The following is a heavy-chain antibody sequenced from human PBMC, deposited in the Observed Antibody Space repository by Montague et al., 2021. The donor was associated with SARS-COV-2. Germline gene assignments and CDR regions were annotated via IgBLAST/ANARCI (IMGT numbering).Heavy chain of an antibody. Sequence: SLRLSCAVSGFISSTYGMHWVRQAPGKGLEWVAVIWYDGSNKYYADSXKGRFTISRDNSKNTLYLQMNSLRAEDTAVYYCARDRDYYDSSGHYYEIDYWGQGTLVTVSS. V-gene: IGHV3-33*08. CDR1: GFISSTYG. CDR2: IWYDGSNK. D-gene: IGHD3-22*01. CDR3: ARDRDYYDSSGHYYEIDY. J-gene: IGHJ4*02.